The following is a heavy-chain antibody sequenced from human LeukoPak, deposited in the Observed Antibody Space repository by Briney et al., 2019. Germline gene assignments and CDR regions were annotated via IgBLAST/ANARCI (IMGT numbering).Heavy chain of an antibody. CDR3: ARCSGGSCCRNWFDP. CDR2: ISSSSSYI. Sequence: PGGSLRLSCAASGFTFSSYSMNWVRQAPGKGLEWVSSISSSSSYIYYADSVKGRFTISRDNAKNSLYLQMSSLRAEDTAVYYCARCSGGSCCRNWFDPWGQGTLVTVSS. J-gene: IGHJ5*02. D-gene: IGHD2-15*01. CDR1: GFTFSSYS. V-gene: IGHV3-21*04.